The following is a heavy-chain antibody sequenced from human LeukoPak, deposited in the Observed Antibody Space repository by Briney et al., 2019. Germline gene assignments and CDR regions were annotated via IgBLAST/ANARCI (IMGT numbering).Heavy chain of an antibody. CDR2: ISSRSTYI. CDR1: GFTLSSYS. V-gene: IGHV3-21*01. J-gene: IGHJ4*02. Sequence: GGSLRLSCVASGFTLSSYSFHWVRQAPGKGLEWVSSISSRSTYIYYAESMKGRFTISRDNAKNSVFLQMNNLRADDTAVYYCASEIVPRWSSPNFDYWGQGTLVTVSS. D-gene: IGHD2-15*01. CDR3: ASEIVPRWSSPNFDY.